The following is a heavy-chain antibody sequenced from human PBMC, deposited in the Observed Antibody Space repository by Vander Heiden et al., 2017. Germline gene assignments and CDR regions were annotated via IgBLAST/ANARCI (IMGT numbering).Heavy chain of an antibody. CDR2: ISGSGGST. J-gene: IGHJ4*02. CDR3: AKCSWNEACGTTPFDY. CDR1: GVTFSGYA. V-gene: IGHV3-23*01. D-gene: IGHD1-1*01. Sequence: EVQLLASGGGLVQPGGSLRLSWAASGVTFSGYAMSWVGQAPGKGLEWVSAISGSGGSTYYADSVKGRFTISRDNSKNTLYLQMNSLRAEDTAVYYCAKCSWNEACGTTPFDYWGQGTLVTVSS.